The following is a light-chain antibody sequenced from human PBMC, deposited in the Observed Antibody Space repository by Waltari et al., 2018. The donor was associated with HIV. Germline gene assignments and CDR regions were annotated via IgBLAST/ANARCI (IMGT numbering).Light chain of an antibody. Sequence: QSALTQPASVSGSPGQSLTISCTGTSSDVGDYNPVSWYQPHPAKAPKVIIYDVSNRPSGVSNRFSGSKSGNTASLTISGLQAEDEADYYCTSYTTINTYVFGTGTKVTVL. CDR3: TSYTTINTYV. CDR1: SSDVGDYNP. J-gene: IGLJ1*01. V-gene: IGLV2-14*03. CDR2: DVS.